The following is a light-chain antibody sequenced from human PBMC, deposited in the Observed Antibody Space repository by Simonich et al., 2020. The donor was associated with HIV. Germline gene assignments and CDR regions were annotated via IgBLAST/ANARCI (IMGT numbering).Light chain of an antibody. CDR2: KAS. J-gene: IGKJ2*02. CDR1: QRISTW. V-gene: IGKV1-5*03. CDR3: QQYHSYSRT. Sequence: DIQMTQSPSTLSASVGDRVTNTCRASQRISTWLAWYQQKPGKAPKLLIYKASSLEGGVPSRFSGSGSGTEFTLTINSLQPDDFATYYCQQYHSYSRTFGQGTKLEIK.